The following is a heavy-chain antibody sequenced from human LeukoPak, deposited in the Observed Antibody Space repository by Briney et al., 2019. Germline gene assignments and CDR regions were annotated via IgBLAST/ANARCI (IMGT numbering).Heavy chain of an antibody. D-gene: IGHD6-19*01. J-gene: IGHJ4*02. CDR3: ARDRFVAGRVSGIRGSAIDY. Sequence: GGSLRLSCAASGFTFSSYEMNWVRQAPGKGLEWVSYISSSCSTIYYADSVKGRFTISRDNAKNSLYLQMNSLRAEDTAVYYCARDRFVAGRVSGIRGSAIDYWGQGTLVTVSS. CDR1: GFTFSSYE. CDR2: ISSSCSTI. V-gene: IGHV3-48*03.